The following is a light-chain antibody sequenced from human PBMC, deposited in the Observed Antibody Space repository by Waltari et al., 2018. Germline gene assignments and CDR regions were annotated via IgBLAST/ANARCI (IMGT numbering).Light chain of an antibody. CDR2: VNSDGSH. V-gene: IGLV4-69*02. CDR3: QTGGHGTWV. CDR1: SGHSSNI. Sequence: QLVLTQSPSASASLGASVKLTCTLSSGHSSNIVAWHQQQPEKGPRFLMKVNSDGSHSKGDEIPDRFSGSSSGAERYLTSSTVQSEDEAVYYCQTGGHGTWVFGGGTKLTVL. J-gene: IGLJ3*02.